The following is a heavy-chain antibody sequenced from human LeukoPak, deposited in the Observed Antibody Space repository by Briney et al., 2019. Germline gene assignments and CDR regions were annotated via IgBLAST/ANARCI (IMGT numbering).Heavy chain of an antibody. CDR1: GFTFSSYA. CDR2: ISGSGGST. J-gene: IGHJ6*04. D-gene: IGHD3-3*01. V-gene: IGHV3-23*01. Sequence: GGSLRLSCAASGFTFSSYAMSWVRQAPGKGLEWVSAISGSGGSTYYADSVKGRFTISRDNSKNTLYLQMNSLRAEDTAVYYCATARHYDFWSGYYGMDVWGKGTTVTVSS. CDR3: ATARHYDFWSGYYGMDV.